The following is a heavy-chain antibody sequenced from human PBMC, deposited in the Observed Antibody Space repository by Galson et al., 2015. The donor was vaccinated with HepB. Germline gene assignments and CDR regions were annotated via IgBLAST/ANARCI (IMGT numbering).Heavy chain of an antibody. CDR2: ISWNSGSI. CDR3: ARDPAWFGDMLHGDRFDY. D-gene: IGHD3-10*01. V-gene: IGHV3-9*01. CDR1: GFTFDDYA. Sequence: SLRLSCAASGFTFDDYAMHWVRQAPGKGLEWVSGISWNSGSIGYADSVKGRFTISRDNAKNSLYLQMNSLRVEDTAVYYCARDPAWFGDMLHGDRFDYWGQGTLVTVSS. J-gene: IGHJ4*02.